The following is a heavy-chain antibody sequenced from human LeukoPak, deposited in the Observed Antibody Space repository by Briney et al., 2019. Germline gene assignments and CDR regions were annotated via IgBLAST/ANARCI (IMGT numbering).Heavy chain of an antibody. CDR3: ARTYYDFNWFDP. V-gene: IGHV4-34*01. J-gene: IGHJ5*02. CDR1: GFTFSSYS. D-gene: IGHD3-3*01. Sequence: GSLRLSCAASGFTFSSYSLNWVRQAPGKGLEWIGEINHSGSTNYNPSLKSRVTISVDTSKNQFSLKLSSVTAADTAVYYCARTYYDFNWFDPWGQGTLVTVSS. CDR2: INHSGST.